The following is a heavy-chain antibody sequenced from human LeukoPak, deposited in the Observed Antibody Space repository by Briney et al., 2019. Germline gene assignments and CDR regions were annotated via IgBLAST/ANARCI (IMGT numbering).Heavy chain of an antibody. CDR3: ARAVPTRNYFDY. Sequence: SETLSLTCTVSGGSISSGDYYWSWIRQPPGKGLEWIGYIYYSGSTYYNPSLKSRVTISVDTSKNQFSLKLSSVTAADTAVYYCARAVPTRNYFDYWGQGTLVTVSS. V-gene: IGHV4-30-4*01. CDR2: IYYSGST. J-gene: IGHJ4*02. D-gene: IGHD1-1*01. CDR1: GGSISSGDYY.